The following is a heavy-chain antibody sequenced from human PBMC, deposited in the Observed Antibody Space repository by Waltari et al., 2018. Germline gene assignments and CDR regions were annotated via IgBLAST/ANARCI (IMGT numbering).Heavy chain of an antibody. Sequence: QVQLVQSGAEVKKPGASVKVSCKASGYTFTSYDINWVRQATGQGLEWMGWMNPNSGNTGYAQKFQGRVTISVDTSKNQFSLKLSSVTAADTAVYYCARVGFSVQEWLFGGRNWFDPWGQGTLVTVSS. CDR1: GYTFTSYD. CDR2: MNPNSGNT. D-gene: IGHD3-3*01. CDR3: ARVGFSVQEWLFGGRNWFDP. J-gene: IGHJ5*02. V-gene: IGHV1-8*01.